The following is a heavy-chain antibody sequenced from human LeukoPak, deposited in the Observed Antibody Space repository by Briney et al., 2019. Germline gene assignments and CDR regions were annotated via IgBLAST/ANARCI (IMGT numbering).Heavy chain of an antibody. J-gene: IGHJ4*02. V-gene: IGHV4-59*01. CDR3: ARGGTTHAY. D-gene: IGHD2/OR15-2a*01. CDR1: GGSISSYY. Sequence: SETLSLTRTVSGGSISSYYWSWIRQPPGKGLEWIGYIYYSGSTNYNPSLKSRVTISVDTSKNQFSLKLSSVTAADTAVYYCARGGTTHAYWGQGTLVTVSS. CDR2: IYYSGST.